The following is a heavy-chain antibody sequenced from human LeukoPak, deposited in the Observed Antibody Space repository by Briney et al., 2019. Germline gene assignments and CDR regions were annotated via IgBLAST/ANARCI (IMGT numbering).Heavy chain of an antibody. V-gene: IGHV4-39*01. J-gene: IGHJ4*02. D-gene: IGHD3-22*01. CDR3: ASGGHYYDSSGSLIDY. CDR1: GDSISSSRYY. CDR2: IYYSGST. Sequence: SETLSLTCTVSGDSISSSRYYWGWIRQPPGKGLEWIGSIYYSGSTFYNPSLRSRVTISVDTSEDQFSLRLTSVTAADTALYYCASGGHYYDSSGSLIDYWGQGTLVTVSS.